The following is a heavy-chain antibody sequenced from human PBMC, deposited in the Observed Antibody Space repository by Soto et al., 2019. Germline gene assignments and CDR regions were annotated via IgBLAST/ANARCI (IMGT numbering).Heavy chain of an antibody. CDR2: VSDDGDKI. J-gene: IGHJ4*02. CDR3: ARGIVEFDS. D-gene: IGHD1-26*01. V-gene: IGHV3-23*01. CDR1: GFRFNNYA. Sequence: VHLLESGGGLVQPGGTLKVSCTASGFRFNNYAMSWVGQAPGQGLEWVSSVSDDGDKIYVSDSVKGRFTISRDNSKNSLYLQMSSLGAEDTARYYCARGIVEFDSWGQGVRVVVSS.